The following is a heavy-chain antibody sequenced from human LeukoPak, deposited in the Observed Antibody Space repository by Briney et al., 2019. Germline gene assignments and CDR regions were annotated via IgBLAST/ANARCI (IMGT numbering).Heavy chain of an antibody. Sequence: ASVKVSCKASGYTFTSYGISWVRQAPGQGLEWMGWISAYNGNTDYAQEVQGRVTMTTDTSTSTAYMELRSLRSDDTAVYYCATAQTKAVAGDFDYWGQGTLVTVSS. V-gene: IGHV1-18*01. CDR3: ATAQTKAVAGDFDY. D-gene: IGHD6-19*01. CDR1: GYTFTSYG. J-gene: IGHJ4*02. CDR2: ISAYNGNT.